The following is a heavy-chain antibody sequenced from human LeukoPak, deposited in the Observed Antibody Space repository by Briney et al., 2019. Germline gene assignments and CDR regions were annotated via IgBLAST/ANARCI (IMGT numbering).Heavy chain of an antibody. V-gene: IGHV4-30-4*01. Sequence: PSETLSLTCTVSGGSISSRSHYWSWIRQSPGKGLEWIGYIYYSGNTDYNPSLKSRVAISVDTSKNQFSLKLSSMTGADTAVYYGARTRHYGSESYYNGGFDYWGQGTLVSVAS. CDR1: GGSISSRSHY. D-gene: IGHD3-10*01. CDR3: ARTRHYGSESYYNGGFDY. J-gene: IGHJ4*02. CDR2: IYYSGNT.